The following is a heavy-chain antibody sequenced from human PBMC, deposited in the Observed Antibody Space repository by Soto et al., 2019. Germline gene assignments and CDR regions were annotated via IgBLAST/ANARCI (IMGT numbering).Heavy chain of an antibody. Sequence: GGSLKLSCAASGFTFSSYDMHWVRQDTGKGLEWVSAIGTAGETYYPGSVKGRFTISRENAKNSLYLQMNSLRAGDTSVYYCARQHWGDYYMDVWGKGTTVTVSS. CDR2: IGTAGET. V-gene: IGHV3-13*01. CDR3: ARQHWGDYYMDV. CDR1: GFTFSSYD. J-gene: IGHJ6*03. D-gene: IGHD3-16*01.